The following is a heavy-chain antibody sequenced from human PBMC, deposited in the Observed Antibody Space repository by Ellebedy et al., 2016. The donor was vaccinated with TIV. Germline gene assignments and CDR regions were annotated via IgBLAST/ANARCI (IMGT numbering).Heavy chain of an antibody. CDR2: IYYSGST. V-gene: IGHV4-59*08. CDR1: GGSISRYY. D-gene: IGHD2-15*01. Sequence: MPSETLSLTCTVSGGSISRYYWSWIRQPPGKDLEWIEYIYYSGSTNYNPSLKSRVTISVDTSKNQFSLKLSSVTAADTAVYYCARHLGDPVVVVAATYFDYWGQGTLFTVSS. J-gene: IGHJ4*02. CDR3: ARHLGDPVVVVAATYFDY.